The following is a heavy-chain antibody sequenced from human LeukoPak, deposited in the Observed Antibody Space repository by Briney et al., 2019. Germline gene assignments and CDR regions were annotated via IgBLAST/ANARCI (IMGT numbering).Heavy chain of an antibody. CDR1: GFTFSSYA. D-gene: IGHD3-10*01. Sequence: PGGSLRLSCAASGFTFSSYAMSWIRQAPGKGLECVSYISSSGTTKYYADSVKGRFTISRDNAKNSLYLQMNSLRAEDTAVYYCARVAGATDYWGQGTLVTVSS. CDR2: ISSSGTTK. J-gene: IGHJ4*02. V-gene: IGHV3-11*01. CDR3: ARVAGATDY.